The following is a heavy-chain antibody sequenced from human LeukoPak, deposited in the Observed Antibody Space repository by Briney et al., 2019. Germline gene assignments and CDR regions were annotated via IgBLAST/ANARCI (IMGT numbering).Heavy chain of an antibody. D-gene: IGHD5-18*01. CDR1: GFIFSNYG. J-gene: IGHJ1*01. V-gene: IGHV3-30*18. Sequence: GGSLRLSCAASGFIFSNYGMHWVRQAPGKGLEWVAVISYDESNKFYRDSVKGRFTISRDNSKNMLYLQMNSLRAEDTAIYYCEKELRGYSYGEHWGQGILVTVSS. CDR2: ISYDESNK. CDR3: EKELRGYSYGEH.